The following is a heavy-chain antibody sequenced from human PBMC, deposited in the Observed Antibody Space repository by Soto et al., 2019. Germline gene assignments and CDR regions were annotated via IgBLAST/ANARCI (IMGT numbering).Heavy chain of an antibody. D-gene: IGHD2-2*02. CDR2: IYYSGST. V-gene: IGHV4-39*01. Sequence: QLQLQESGPGLVKPSETLSLTCTVSGGSISSSSYYWGWIRQPPGKGLEWIGSIYYSGSTYYNPSLKSRVTISVDTSTNQFSLKLSSVTAADTAVYYCARLHFSLLYPSYYFDYWGQGTLVTVSS. CDR1: GGSISSSSYY. CDR3: ARLHFSLLYPSYYFDY. J-gene: IGHJ4*02.